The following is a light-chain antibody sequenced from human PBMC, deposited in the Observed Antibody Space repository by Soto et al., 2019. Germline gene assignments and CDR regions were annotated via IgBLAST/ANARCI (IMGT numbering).Light chain of an antibody. Sequence: QSALTQPASVSGSPGQSITISCTGTSSDVGGYNYVSWYQQHPGKAPKLMIYDVNNRPSGVSNRFSGSKSGNTASLTISGLQAEDEADYYCSSYTTSSLVVFGGGTKLTV. CDR1: SSDVGGYNY. J-gene: IGLJ2*01. CDR3: SSYTTSSLVV. V-gene: IGLV2-14*01. CDR2: DVN.